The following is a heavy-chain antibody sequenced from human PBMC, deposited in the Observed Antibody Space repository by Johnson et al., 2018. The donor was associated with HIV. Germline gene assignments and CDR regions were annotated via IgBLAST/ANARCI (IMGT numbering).Heavy chain of an antibody. V-gene: IGHV3-15*01. D-gene: IGHD1-26*01. CDR2: IKSESDAGAT. Sequence: VQLVESGGGLVKPGGSLRLSCAASGFTFSNAWMSWVRHAPGKGLEWIACIKSESDAGATDYSVPVRGRFTVSRDDSKNTLYLQMNSLKTEDTSLYYCARVKGATNALDIWGPGTLVTVSS. CDR1: GFTFSNAW. CDR3: ARVKGATNALDI. J-gene: IGHJ3*02.